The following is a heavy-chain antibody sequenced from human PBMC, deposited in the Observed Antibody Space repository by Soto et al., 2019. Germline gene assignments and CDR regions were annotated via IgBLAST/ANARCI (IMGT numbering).Heavy chain of an antibody. CDR1: GLTFSSYS. J-gene: IGHJ4*02. CDR2: ISTSSTTI. CDR3: VMGYCFDY. V-gene: IGHV3-48*01. Sequence: EVQLVESGGGLVQPGGSLRLSCAASGLTFSSYSMNWVRQAPGKGLEWVSDISTSSTTIHYADSVKGRFTISRDNAKNSLYLEMNSLRAEDTAVYYCVMGYCFDYWGQGTLVTVSS. D-gene: IGHD2-8*01.